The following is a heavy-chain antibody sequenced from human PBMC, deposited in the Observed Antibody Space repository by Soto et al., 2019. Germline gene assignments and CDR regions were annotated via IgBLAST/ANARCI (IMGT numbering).Heavy chain of an antibody. CDR2: ISGSGGST. J-gene: IGHJ3*02. D-gene: IGHD3-10*01. V-gene: IGHV3-23*01. Sequence: GGSLRLSCAASGFTFSSYAMSWVRQAPGKGLEWVSAISGSGGSTYYADSVKGRFTISRDNSKNTLYLQMNSLRAEDTAVYYCAKDGGSGSYYKWAAFDIWGQGTMVTVSS. CDR3: AKDGGSGSYYKWAAFDI. CDR1: GFTFSSYA.